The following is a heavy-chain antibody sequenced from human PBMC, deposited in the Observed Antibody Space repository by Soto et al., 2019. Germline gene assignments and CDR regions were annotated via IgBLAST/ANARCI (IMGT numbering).Heavy chain of an antibody. CDR1: GGSISSSSYY. CDR2: IYYSGST. CDR3: ASCTVTTGWDFDY. J-gene: IGHJ4*02. Sequence: SEXLSLTCTVSGGSISSSSYYWGWIRQPPGKGLEWIGSIYYSGSTYYNPSLKSRVTISVDTSKNQFSLKLSSVTAADTAVYYCASCTVTTGWDFDYWGQGTLVTVSS. V-gene: IGHV4-39*01. D-gene: IGHD4-17*01.